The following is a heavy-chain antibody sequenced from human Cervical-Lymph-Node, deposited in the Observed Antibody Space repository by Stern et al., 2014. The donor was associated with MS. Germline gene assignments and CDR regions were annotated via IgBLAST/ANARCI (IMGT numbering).Heavy chain of an antibody. CDR1: GFSLSTSGVG. CDR2: IYWDDSK. CDR3: ATHAPGVVPAALDY. Sequence: VTLRESGPTPVKPTQTLTLTCTFSGFSLSTSGVGVGWIRQPPAKALEWLAFIYWDDSKRYSPSLKNRLTITKDTSKNQVVLTMNNMDPVDTATFYCATHAPGVVPAALDYWGQGTLVTVS. J-gene: IGHJ4*02. V-gene: IGHV2-5*02. D-gene: IGHD2-2*01.